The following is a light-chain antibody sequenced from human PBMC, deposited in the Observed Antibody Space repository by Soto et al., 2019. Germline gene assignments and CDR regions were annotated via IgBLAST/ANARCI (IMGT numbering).Light chain of an antibody. V-gene: IGKV1-5*03. CDR2: KAS. CDR1: QSISSW. J-gene: IGKJ1*01. CDR3: QQYNSYSPWT. Sequence: DIQMTQSPSTLSASVGDRVTITCRASQSISSWLAWYQQKPGKAPKLLIYKASSLESGVASRFSGSGSGTEFTLTISSLQPDDFATYYCQQYNSYSPWTFGQATKVEIK.